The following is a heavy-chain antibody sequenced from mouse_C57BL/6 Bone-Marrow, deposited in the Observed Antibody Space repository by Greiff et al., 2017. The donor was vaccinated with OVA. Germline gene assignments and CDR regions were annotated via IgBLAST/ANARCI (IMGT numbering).Heavy chain of an antibody. V-gene: IGHV1-9*01. CDR2: ILPGSGST. J-gene: IGHJ2*01. CDR1: GYTFTGYW. D-gene: IGHD1-1*01. CDR3: ARPIAYYYGSSYYFDY. Sequence: VQGVESGAELMKPGASVKLSCKATGYTFTGYWIEWVKQRPGHGLEWIGEILPGSGSTNYNEKFKGKATFTADTSSNTAYMQLSSLTTEDSAIYYCARPIAYYYGSSYYFDYWGQGTTLTVSS.